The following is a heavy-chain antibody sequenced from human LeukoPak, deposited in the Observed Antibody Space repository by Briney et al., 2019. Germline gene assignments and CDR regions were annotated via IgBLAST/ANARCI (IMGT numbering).Heavy chain of an antibody. CDR2: ISSSSTI. J-gene: IGHJ4*02. V-gene: IGHV3-48*01. Sequence: GGSLRLSCAVSGLTFSSHSMNWVRQAPGKGLEWLSHISSSSTIYYADSVKGRFTISRDNSKNTLYLQMNSLRAEDTAVYYCAKDAPENRSGGTLGYFDYWGQGTLVTVSS. CDR1: GLTFSSHS. D-gene: IGHD2-15*01. CDR3: AKDAPENRSGGTLGYFDY.